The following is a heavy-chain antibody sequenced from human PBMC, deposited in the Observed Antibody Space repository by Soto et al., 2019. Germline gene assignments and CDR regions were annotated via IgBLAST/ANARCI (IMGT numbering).Heavy chain of an antibody. V-gene: IGHV1-69*01. CDR3: ARVGHITNYGMAV. CDR2: IIPFFGTS. Sequence: QVQLVQSGAEVKKPGSSVKVSCGASGGTFSSYPINWVRQAPGQGLEWMGGIIPFFGTSNYAQKFQGRVTITADESTSPASMELRSLRSEDTAVYYCARVGHITNYGMAVWGQGTTVTVSS. CDR1: GGTFSSYP. J-gene: IGHJ6*02. D-gene: IGHD1-26*01.